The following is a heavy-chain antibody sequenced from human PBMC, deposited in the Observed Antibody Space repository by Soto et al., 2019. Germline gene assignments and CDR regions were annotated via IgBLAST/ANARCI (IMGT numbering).Heavy chain of an antibody. CDR2: IYHSGST. J-gene: IGHJ5*02. CDR3: ARVYYYGSGMGDWFDP. D-gene: IGHD3-10*01. V-gene: IGHV4-30-2*01. Sequence: SETLSLTCAVSGGSISSGGYSWSWIRQPPGKGLEWIGYIYHSGSTYYNPSLKSRVTISVDRSKNQFSLKLSSVTAADTAVYYCARVYYYGSGMGDWFDPWGQGTLVTVSS. CDR1: GGSISSGGYS.